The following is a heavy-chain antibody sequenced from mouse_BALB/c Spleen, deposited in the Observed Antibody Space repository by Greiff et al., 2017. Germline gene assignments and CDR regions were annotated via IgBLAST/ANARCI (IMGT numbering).Heavy chain of an antibody. CDR3: ARWVAGYAMDY. D-gene: IGHD1-1*02. CDR2: ISSGSSTI. V-gene: IGHV5-17*02. J-gene: IGHJ4*01. CDR1: GFTFSSFG. Sequence: EVKLMESGGGLVQPGGSRKLSCAASGFTFSSFGMHWVRQAPEKGLEWVAYISSGSSTIYYADTVKGRFTISRDNPKNTLFLQMTSLRSEDTAMYYCARWVAGYAMDYWGQGTSVTVSS.